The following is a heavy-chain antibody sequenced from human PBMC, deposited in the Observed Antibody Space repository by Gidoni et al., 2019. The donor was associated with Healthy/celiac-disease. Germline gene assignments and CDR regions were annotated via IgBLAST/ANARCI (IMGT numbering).Heavy chain of an antibody. CDR2: ISSSSSDI. CDR3: ASARAWDRAPRPGLSEWLGAFDI. J-gene: IGHJ3*02. V-gene: IGHV3-21*01. D-gene: IGHD3-3*01. Sequence: EVQLVESGGGLVKPGGSLSLSCAASGFTFSSYSMKWVRPAPGKGLEWVSSISSSSSDIYYADSVKGRFTISRDNAKNSLYLQMNSLRAEDTAVYYCASARAWDRAPRPGLSEWLGAFDIWGQGTMVTVSS. CDR1: GFTFSSYS.